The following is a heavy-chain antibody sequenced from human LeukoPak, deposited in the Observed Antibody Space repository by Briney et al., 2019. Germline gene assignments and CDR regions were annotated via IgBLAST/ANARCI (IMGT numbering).Heavy chain of an antibody. CDR3: ARGGRVVVVPAAISY. J-gene: IGHJ4*02. D-gene: IGHD2-2*01. CDR2: INPSGGST. CDR1: GYTFTNYY. Sequence: ASVKVSCKASGYTFTNYYIHWVRQAPGQGLEWMGVINPSGGSTSYAQMFQGRVTMTRDRSTNTLYMELSSLRSEDTAVYYCARGGRVVVVPAAISYWGQGTLVTVSS. V-gene: IGHV1-46*01.